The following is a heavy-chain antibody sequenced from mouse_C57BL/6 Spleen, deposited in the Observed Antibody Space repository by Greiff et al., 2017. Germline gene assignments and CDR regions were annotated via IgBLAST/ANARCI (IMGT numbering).Heavy chain of an antibody. J-gene: IGHJ1*03. Sequence: QLQHPGPELLKPGASLKLSCKASASTFTSYWMHWLKQRPGRGLEGIGRIDPNSGGTKYNEKFKSKATLTVEKPSSTAYMQLSSLTSEDSAVYYCARGPGSPYWYFDVWGTGTTVTVSS. CDR1: ASTFTSYW. CDR2: IDPNSGGT. V-gene: IGHV1-72*01. CDR3: ARGPGSPYWYFDV.